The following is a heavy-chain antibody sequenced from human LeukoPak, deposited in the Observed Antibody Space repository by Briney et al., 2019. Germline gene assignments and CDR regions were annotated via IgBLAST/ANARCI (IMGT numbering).Heavy chain of an antibody. J-gene: IGHJ4*02. D-gene: IGHD3-22*01. CDR3: TTVGQSGYYDSAGYYYFDY. CDR2: IKSKTDGGTT. CDR1: GFTFSNAW. Sequence: PGGSLRLSCAASGFTFSNAWMSWVRQAPGKGLEWVGRIKSKTDGGTTDYAAPVKGRFTISRDDSKNTLYLQMNGLKTEDTAVYYCTTVGQSGYYDSAGYYYFDYWGQGTLVTVSS. V-gene: IGHV3-15*01.